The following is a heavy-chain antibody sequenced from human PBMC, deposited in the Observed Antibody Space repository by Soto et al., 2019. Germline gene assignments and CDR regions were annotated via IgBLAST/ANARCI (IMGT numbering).Heavy chain of an antibody. D-gene: IGHD3-3*01. CDR3: ARDSAMYYDFWSGYSNWFDP. V-gene: IGHV1-18*01. CDR2: ISAYNGNT. J-gene: IGHJ5*02. CDR1: GYTFTSYG. Sequence: QVQLVQSGAEVKKPGASVKVSCKASGYTFTSYGISWVRQAPGRGREWMGWISAYNGNTNYAQKLQGRVTMTTDTSTSTAYMEMRSLRSDDTAVYYCARDSAMYYDFWSGYSNWFDPWGQGTLVTVSS.